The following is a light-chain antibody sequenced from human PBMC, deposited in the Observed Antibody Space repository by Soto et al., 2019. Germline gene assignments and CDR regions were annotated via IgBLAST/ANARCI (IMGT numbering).Light chain of an antibody. Sequence: EIVLTQSPATLSLSPGERATLSCRASQSVSSYLAWYQQKPGQAPRLLIYDASNRATGIPARFSGSGSGTDFTLTISSLEPEDVAVYYCQQRSNWPPPFTFXPGTKVDIK. CDR3: QQRSNWPPPFT. CDR1: QSVSSY. J-gene: IGKJ3*01. V-gene: IGKV3-11*01. CDR2: DAS.